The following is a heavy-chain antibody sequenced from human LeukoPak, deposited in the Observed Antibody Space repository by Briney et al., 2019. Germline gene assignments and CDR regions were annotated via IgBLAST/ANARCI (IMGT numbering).Heavy chain of an antibody. CDR2: IYYSGST. CDR1: GGSISSSSYY. Sequence: PSETLSLTCTVSGGSISSSSYYWGWIRQPPGKGLEWIGSIYYSGSTYYNPSLKSRVTISVDTSKNQFSPRLNSVTAADTAVYYCARGVAGYGPYDYWGQGTLVTVSS. J-gene: IGHJ4*02. D-gene: IGHD5-12*01. CDR3: ARGVAGYGPYDY. V-gene: IGHV4-39*07.